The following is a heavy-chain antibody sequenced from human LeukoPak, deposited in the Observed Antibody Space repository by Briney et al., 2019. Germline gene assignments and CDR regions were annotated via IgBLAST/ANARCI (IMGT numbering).Heavy chain of an antibody. CDR3: ARDRPRGYSYGTVVDY. Sequence: PGGSLRLSCAASGFTFSDYYMSWIRQAPGKGLEWVSYISSSGSTIYYADSVKGRFTISRDNAKNSLYLQMNSLRAEDTAVYYCARDRPRGYSYGTVVDYWGQGTLVTVSS. D-gene: IGHD5-18*01. CDR2: ISSSGSTI. CDR1: GFTFSDYY. V-gene: IGHV3-11*04. J-gene: IGHJ4*02.